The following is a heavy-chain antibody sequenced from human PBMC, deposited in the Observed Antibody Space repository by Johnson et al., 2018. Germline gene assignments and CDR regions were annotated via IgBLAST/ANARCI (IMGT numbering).Heavy chain of an antibody. CDR3: TRDFYYYGMDV. CDR2: ISDRGDYI. Sequence: VQLVESGGGLVQPGGSLRLFCAASGFAFSSYGMNWVRQAPGKGLEWVSFISDRGDYIYYADSVKGRFTISRDHTKNSVSLQMHSLRVEDTAVYYCTRDFYYYGMDVWGQGTTVTVS. CDR1: GFAFSSYG. J-gene: IGHJ6*02. V-gene: IGHV3-21*01.